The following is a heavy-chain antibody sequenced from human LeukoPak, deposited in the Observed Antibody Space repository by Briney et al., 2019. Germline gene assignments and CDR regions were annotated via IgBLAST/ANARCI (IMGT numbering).Heavy chain of an antibody. CDR2: IHHSGVT. CDR1: GYSISSGFY. J-gene: IGHJ4*02. CDR3: ESCTGGNWGYSFDS. V-gene: IGHV4-38-2*01. Sequence: PSGTLSLTCVVSGYSISSGFYWSWIRQPPGKGLEWIGTIHHSGVTYYNPSLNSRFTISVDTSKNQFSLKLTSLTAADAAIYSVESCTGGNWGYSFDSWGQGTLVTVSS. D-gene: IGHD7-27*01.